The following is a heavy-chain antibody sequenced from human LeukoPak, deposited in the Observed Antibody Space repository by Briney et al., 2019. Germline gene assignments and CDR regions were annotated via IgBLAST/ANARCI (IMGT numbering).Heavy chain of an antibody. J-gene: IGHJ4*02. CDR2: INQDGSEK. D-gene: IGHD1-1*01. Sequence: PGGSLRLSCAASGFTFSNYWMRWVRQAPGKGLEWVANINQDGSEKYYVDSVKGRFTISRDNAKNSLYLQVHSLRADDTAVYYCARDGWSTDTSSYYFDYWGEGTLVTVSS. CDR1: GFTFSNYW. V-gene: IGHV3-7*03. CDR3: ARDGWSTDTSSYYFDY.